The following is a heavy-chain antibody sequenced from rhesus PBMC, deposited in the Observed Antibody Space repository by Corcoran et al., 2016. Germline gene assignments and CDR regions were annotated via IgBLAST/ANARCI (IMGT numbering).Heavy chain of an antibody. CDR3: ARRGPYCATSSCYVRVFGLDS. V-gene: IGHV4-65*01. CDR2: VSGSECIN. CDR1: GGSIRRKNW. J-gene: IGHJ6*01. D-gene: IGHD2-2*01. Sequence: QVQLPGSVSGCVTPSETLSLTSAAAGGSIRRKNWGICIRRSRRKVLGWLGFVSGSECINQYNTPLKSRLTISTYASKIQFSLKLSSVTAADTAVYYCARRGPYCATSSCYVRVFGLDSWGQGVVVTVSS.